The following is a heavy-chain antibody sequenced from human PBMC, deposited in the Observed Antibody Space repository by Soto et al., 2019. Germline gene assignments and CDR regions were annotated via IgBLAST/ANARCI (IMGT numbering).Heavy chain of an antibody. Sequence: GESLKNSCKGSGYNFTNYWISWVRPMPGKSLEWLGRIDPSDSYTNYSPSFQGHVTISADKSISTAYLQWSSLKASDTAMYYCVSSLYSSGWDTVYYYYGMDVWGQGTTVTVSS. V-gene: IGHV5-10-1*01. D-gene: IGHD6-19*01. CDR2: IDPSDSYT. CDR1: GYNFTNYW. J-gene: IGHJ6*02. CDR3: VSSLYSSGWDTVYYYYGMDV.